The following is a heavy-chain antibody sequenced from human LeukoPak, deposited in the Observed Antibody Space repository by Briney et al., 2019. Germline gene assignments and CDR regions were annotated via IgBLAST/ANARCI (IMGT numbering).Heavy chain of an antibody. V-gene: IGHV1-2*02. J-gene: IGHJ4*02. D-gene: IGHD5-12*01. CDR2: INPNSGGT. CDR3: ARSLTVDIEGVYFDY. Sequence: ASVKVSFKASGYIFTAYYMHWVRQAPGQGPEWMGWINPNSGGTNFGQKFQGRVTMTRDTSISTAYMDLSSLRSDDTAVYYCARSLTVDIEGVYFDYWGQGTPVTVSS. CDR1: GYIFTAYY.